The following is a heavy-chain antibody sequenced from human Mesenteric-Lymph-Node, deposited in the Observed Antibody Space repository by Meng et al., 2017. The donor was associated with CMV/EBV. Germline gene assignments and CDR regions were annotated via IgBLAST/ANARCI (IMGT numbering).Heavy chain of an antibody. Sequence: AGSGGSISSGGYSWSWIRQPPGKGLEWIEYSYHSGSTYYNPSLKSRVTISVDRSKNQFSLKLSSVTAADTAVYYCARVGYRTTYFDYWGQGTLVTVSS. V-gene: IGHV4-30-2*01. CDR1: GGSISSGGYS. J-gene: IGHJ4*02. CDR3: ARVGYRTTYFDY. D-gene: IGHD5-24*01. CDR2: SYHSGST.